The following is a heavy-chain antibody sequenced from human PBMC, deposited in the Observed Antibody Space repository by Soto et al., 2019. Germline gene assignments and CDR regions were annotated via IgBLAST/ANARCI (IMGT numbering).Heavy chain of an antibody. V-gene: IGHV4-39*01. CDR1: GGSIGSSSYY. J-gene: IGHJ4*02. D-gene: IGHD6-13*01. Sequence: SETLSLTCTASGGSIGSSSYYWGWIRQSPGKGLEWIGNIYYSGNTFYNPSLQSRVAISVDTSKNQFYLHLSSVTAADTAIFYCASIAAPGTTHFDFWGQGTLVTVSS. CDR3: ASIAAPGTTHFDF. CDR2: IYYSGNT.